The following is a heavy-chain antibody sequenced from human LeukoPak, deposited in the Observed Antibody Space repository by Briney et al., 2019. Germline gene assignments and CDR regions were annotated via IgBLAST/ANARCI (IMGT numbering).Heavy chain of an antibody. J-gene: IGHJ4*02. CDR2: IYYSGST. V-gene: IGHV4-59*01. Sequence: PSETLSLTCTVSGGSISSYYWSWIRQPPGKGLEWIGYIYYSGSTNYNPSLKSRVTISVDTSKNQFSLKLSSVTAADTAVYYCARSPRIQLWYLGFDYWGQGTLVTVSS. CDR1: GGSISSYY. CDR3: ARSPRIQLWYLGFDY. D-gene: IGHD5-18*01.